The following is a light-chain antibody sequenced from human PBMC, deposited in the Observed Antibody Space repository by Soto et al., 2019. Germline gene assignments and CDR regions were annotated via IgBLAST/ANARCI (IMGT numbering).Light chain of an antibody. V-gene: IGKV3-11*01. CDR1: QSVSSY. CDR2: DAS. Sequence: EIVLTQSPATLSLSPGERATLSCRASQSVSSYLAWYQQKPCQAPRLLIYDASNRATGIPARFSGSGSGTVFTLTISSVEPEDFAVYYCQERSTWPLFTFGPGTNVDIK. CDR3: QERSTWPLFT. J-gene: IGKJ3*01.